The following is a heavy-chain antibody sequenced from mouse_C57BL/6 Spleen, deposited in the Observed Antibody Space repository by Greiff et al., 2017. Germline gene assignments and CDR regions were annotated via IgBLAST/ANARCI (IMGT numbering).Heavy chain of an antibody. Sequence: QVQLQQSGAELVKPGASVKISCKASGYAFSSYWMNWVKQRPGKGLEWIGQIYPGDGDPNYNGKFKGKATLTADKSSSTAYMQLSSLTSEDSAVYFCARGAYDGYYEETYYFDDWGQGTTLTVSS. V-gene: IGHV1-80*01. CDR3: ARGAYDGYYEETYYFDD. J-gene: IGHJ2*01. CDR1: GYAFSSYW. CDR2: IYPGDGDP. D-gene: IGHD2-3*01.